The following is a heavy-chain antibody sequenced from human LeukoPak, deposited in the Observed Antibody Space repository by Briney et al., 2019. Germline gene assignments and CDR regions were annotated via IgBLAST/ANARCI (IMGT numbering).Heavy chain of an antibody. CDR1: GFTFSNAW. CDR2: IKSKAEGGTT. Sequence: GGSLRLSCAASGFTFSNAWMNWVRQVPGKGLEWVGRIKSKAEGGTTDYAAPMKGRFTISSDDSKNTLYLQMNSLTTEDTGVYYCTADVDIVTTPYYADHLDYWGLGTLVTVSS. J-gene: IGHJ4*02. CDR3: TADVDIVTTPYYADHLDY. D-gene: IGHD5-12*01. V-gene: IGHV3-15*01.